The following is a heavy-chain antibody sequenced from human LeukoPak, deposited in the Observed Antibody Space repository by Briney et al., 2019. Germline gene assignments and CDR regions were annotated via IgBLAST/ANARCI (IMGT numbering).Heavy chain of an antibody. CDR1: GYSISSGYY. V-gene: IGHV4-38-2*01. J-gene: IGHJ5*02. CDR2: IHHSGST. Sequence: SETLSLTCGVSGYSISSGYYWGWIRQPPGKGLEWIGSIHHSGSTYYKPSLKSRVTISVDTSKNQFSLKVSSVTAADTAVFYCARSSSSWSWFDPWGQGTLVTVSS. D-gene: IGHD6-13*01. CDR3: ARSSSSWSWFDP.